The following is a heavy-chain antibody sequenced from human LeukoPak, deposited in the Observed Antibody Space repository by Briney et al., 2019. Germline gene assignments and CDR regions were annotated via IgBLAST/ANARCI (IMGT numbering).Heavy chain of an antibody. CDR3: ARDSSPRNADY. V-gene: IGHV1-18*01. CDR2: ISAYNGNT. Sequence: ASVKVSCKASGYTFTSYDINWVRQAPGQGLEWMGWISAYNGNTNYAQKLQGRVTMTTDTSTSTAYMELRSLRSDDTAVYYCARDSSPRNADYWGQGTLVTVSS. J-gene: IGHJ4*02. CDR1: GYTFTSYD.